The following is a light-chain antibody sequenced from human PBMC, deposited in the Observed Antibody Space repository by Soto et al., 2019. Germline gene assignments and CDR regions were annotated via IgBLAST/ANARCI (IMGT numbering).Light chain of an antibody. J-gene: IGLJ1*01. CDR3: CSYAGSSSSV. CDR2: DVS. Sequence: QSALTQPRSVSGSPGQSVTISCTGTSSDVGDYNYVSWYQQHPGKAPKVMIYDVSKRPSGVPDRFSGSKSGNTASLTISGLQAEDEADYYCCSYAGSSSSVFGAGTKLTVL. V-gene: IGLV2-11*01. CDR1: SSDVGDYNY.